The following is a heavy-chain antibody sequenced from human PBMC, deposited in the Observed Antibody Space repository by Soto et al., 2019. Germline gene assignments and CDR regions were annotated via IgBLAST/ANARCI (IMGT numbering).Heavy chain of an antibody. J-gene: IGHJ5*02. V-gene: IGHV6-1*01. CDR2: TYYRSKLYN. D-gene: IGHD6-6*01. Sequence: SQTLSLTCAIAVDSVSSYSVAWNLIRQSPSRGLEWLGRTYYRSKLYNDYAVSVKSRITINSDTSKNQFSLHLNSVTPEDTAVYYCARDQTYNNSSKWFDPWGQGTLVTVSS. CDR3: ARDQTYNNSSKWFDP. CDR1: VDSVSSYSVA.